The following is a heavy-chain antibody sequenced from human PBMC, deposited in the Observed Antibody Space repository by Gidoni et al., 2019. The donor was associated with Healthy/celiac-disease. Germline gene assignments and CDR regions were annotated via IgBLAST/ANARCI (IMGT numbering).Heavy chain of an antibody. J-gene: IGHJ4*02. D-gene: IGHD3-10*01. Sequence: QVQLQQWGAGLLKPSETLSLTCAVYGGSFSGYYWSWIRQPPGKGLEWIGEINHSGSTNYNPSLKSRVTISVDTSKNQFSLKLSSVTAADTAVYYCARGFGFSVVTMVRGDIYYFDYWGQGTLVTVSS. CDR2: INHSGST. V-gene: IGHV4-34*01. CDR1: GGSFSGYY. CDR3: ARGFGFSVVTMVRGDIYYFDY.